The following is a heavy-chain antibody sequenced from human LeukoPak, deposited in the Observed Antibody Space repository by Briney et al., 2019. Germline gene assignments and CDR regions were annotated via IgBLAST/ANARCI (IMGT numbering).Heavy chain of an antibody. CDR1: GFTFSSYE. Sequence: GGSLRLSCAASGFTFSSYEMNWVRQAPGKGLEWVSYISSGGRIKYYADSVKGRFTISRDNAKNSLYLQMNSLRAEDTAVYYCARGRGYGDRYFDYWGQGALVIVSS. D-gene: IGHD4-17*01. CDR2: ISSGGRIK. CDR3: ARGRGYGDRYFDY. V-gene: IGHV3-48*03. J-gene: IGHJ4*02.